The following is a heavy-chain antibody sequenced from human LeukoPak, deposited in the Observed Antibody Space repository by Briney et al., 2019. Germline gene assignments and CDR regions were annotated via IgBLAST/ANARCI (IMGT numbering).Heavy chain of an antibody. Sequence: PGGSLRLSCAASGFTLDGSDMSWLRQAPGKGLDWISFISGTTGVTYYVDSVKGRFTISRDNAKNALYFQMNSLRAEETGVYYSVRGLYADWGQGTLVTVSS. V-gene: IGHV3-48*03. CDR3: VRGLYAD. CDR2: ISGTTGVT. CDR1: GFTLDGSD. J-gene: IGHJ4*02. D-gene: IGHD5/OR15-5a*01.